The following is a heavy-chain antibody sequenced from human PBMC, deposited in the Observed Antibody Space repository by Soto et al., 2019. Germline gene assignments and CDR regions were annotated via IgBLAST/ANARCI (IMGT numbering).Heavy chain of an antibody. CDR1: GYTFTSYG. V-gene: IGHV1-18*04. D-gene: IGHD2-2*02. CDR3: ARDEGPAAIQGRYYYGMDV. Sequence: GASVKVSCKASGYTFTSYGISWVRQAPGQGLEWMGWISAYNGNTNYAQKLQGRVTMTTDTSTSTAYMELRSLRSDDTAVYYCARDEGPAAIQGRYYYGMDVWGQGTTVTVFS. J-gene: IGHJ6*02. CDR2: ISAYNGNT.